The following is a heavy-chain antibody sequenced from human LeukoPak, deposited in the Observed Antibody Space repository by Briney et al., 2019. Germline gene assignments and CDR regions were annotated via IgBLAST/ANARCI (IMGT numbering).Heavy chain of an antibody. D-gene: IGHD2-15*01. V-gene: IGHV4-59*08. J-gene: IGHJ4*02. Sequence: SETLSLTCTVSGASISSYYWSWIRQPPGKGLEWIGDIYYSGSIKYNPSLKSRVTMSVDTSKNQFSLKLSSVTAADTAVYYCASLLTLYSYRYCSGGSCPSDYWGQGTLVTVSS. CDR2: IYYSGSI. CDR1: GASISSYY. CDR3: ASLLTLYSYRYCSGGSCPSDY.